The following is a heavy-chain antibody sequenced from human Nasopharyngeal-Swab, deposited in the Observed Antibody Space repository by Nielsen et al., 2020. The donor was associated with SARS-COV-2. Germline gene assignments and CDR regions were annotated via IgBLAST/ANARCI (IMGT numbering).Heavy chain of an antibody. J-gene: IGHJ4*02. V-gene: IGHV3-73*01. Sequence: GESLKISCAASGFIFSASAIHWVRQASGKGLEWVGRIGDKDHNYATTYGASVQGRFTIYRDDSKNTAFLQMDSLKNEDTALYYCTTDFYFDYWGQGTLITVSS. CDR2: IGDKDHNYAT. CDR1: GFIFSASA. CDR3: TTDFYFDY.